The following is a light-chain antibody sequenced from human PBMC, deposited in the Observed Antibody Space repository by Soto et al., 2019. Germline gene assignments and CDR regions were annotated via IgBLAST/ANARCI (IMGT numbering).Light chain of an antibody. CDR2: DDN. Sequence: QSVLTQPASVSGSPGQSVTISCTGTSSDIGAYNVVSWYQQHPGKATKLMLYDDNIRPWGVSHRFSGSKSGNTASLTISGLQAEDEADYYCTSWTTSTTMIFGGGTKLTVL. CDR3: TSWTTSTTMI. V-gene: IGLV2-14*03. J-gene: IGLJ2*01. CDR1: SSDIGAYNV.